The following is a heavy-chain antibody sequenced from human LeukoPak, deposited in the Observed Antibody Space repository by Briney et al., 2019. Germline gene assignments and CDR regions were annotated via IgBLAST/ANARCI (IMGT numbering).Heavy chain of an antibody. CDR1: GFTFSDYA. J-gene: IGHJ2*01. Sequence: PGGSLRLSCAASGFTFSDYAMHWVRQSPGKELEYVSAISSNGCSIHYANSVEGRFTISRDNSQNTLYLQMDSLRAEDMAVYYCARDTCGCGSGWHLYWYFDLWGRGTLVTVSS. CDR2: ISSNGCSI. D-gene: IGHD6-19*01. CDR3: ARDTCGCGSGWHLYWYFDL. V-gene: IGHV3-64*01.